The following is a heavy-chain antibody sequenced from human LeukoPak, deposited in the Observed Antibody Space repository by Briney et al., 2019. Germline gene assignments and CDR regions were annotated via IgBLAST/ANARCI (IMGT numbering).Heavy chain of an antibody. CDR3: ARDSVAAADY. Sequence: GGSLRLSCAASGFTFSSYDMHWVRQATGKGLEWVSAIGTAGDTYYPGSVKGRFTISRDSSKNTLFLQMNSLRFEDTATYYCARDSVAAADYWGQGTLVTVSS. CDR1: GFTFSSYD. CDR2: IGTAGDT. V-gene: IGHV3-13*01. D-gene: IGHD6-13*01. J-gene: IGHJ4*02.